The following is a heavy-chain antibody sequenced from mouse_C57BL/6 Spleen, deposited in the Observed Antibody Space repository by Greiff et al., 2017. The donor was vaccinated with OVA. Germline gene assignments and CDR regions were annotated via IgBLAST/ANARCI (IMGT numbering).Heavy chain of an antibody. CDR2: INPSSGYT. D-gene: IGHD2-1*01. CDR1: GYTFTSYW. CDR3: ARKDLGNYCAMDY. Sequence: QVQLKQSGAELAKPGASVKLSCKASGYTFTSYWMHWVKQRPGQGLEWIGYINPSSGYTKYNQKFKDKATLTADKSSSTAYMQLSSLTYEDSAVYYCARKDLGNYCAMDYWGQGTSVTVSS. J-gene: IGHJ4*01. V-gene: IGHV1-7*01.